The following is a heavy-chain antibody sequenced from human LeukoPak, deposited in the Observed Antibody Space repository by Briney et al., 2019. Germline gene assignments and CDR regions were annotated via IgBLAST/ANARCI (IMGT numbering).Heavy chain of an antibody. D-gene: IGHD3-10*01. CDR1: GGSISSSSYY. CDR3: ARHRFDYYGSGSYDYYYYGMDV. V-gene: IGHV4-39*01. Sequence: PSETLSLTCTVSGGSISSSSYYWGWIRQPPGKGLEWIGSIYYSGSTYYNPSLKSRVTISVGTSKNQFSLKLSSVTAADTAVYYCARHRFDYYGSGSYDYYYYGMDVWGQGTTVTVSS. CDR2: IYYSGST. J-gene: IGHJ6*02.